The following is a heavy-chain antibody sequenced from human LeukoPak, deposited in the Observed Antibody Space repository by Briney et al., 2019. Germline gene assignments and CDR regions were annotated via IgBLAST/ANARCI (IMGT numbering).Heavy chain of an antibody. CDR1: GGSISSSSYC. Sequence: SETLSLTCTVSGGSISSSSYCWGWIRQPPGKGQEWIGSIYYSGSTYYNPSLKSRVTISVDTSKNQFSLKLSSVTAADTAVYYCASVLKYQLLYYFDYWGQGTLVTVSS. CDR2: IYYSGST. CDR3: ASVLKYQLLYYFDY. V-gene: IGHV4-39*01. D-gene: IGHD2-2*01. J-gene: IGHJ4*02.